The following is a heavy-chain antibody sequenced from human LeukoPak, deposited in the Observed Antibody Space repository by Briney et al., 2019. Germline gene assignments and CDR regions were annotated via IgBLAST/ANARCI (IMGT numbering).Heavy chain of an antibody. CDR2: ISSSGSTI. CDR1: GFTFSSYE. CDR3: ARGGDYVWGSHQQFDY. D-gene: IGHD3-16*01. V-gene: IGHV3-48*03. J-gene: IGHJ4*02. Sequence: GGSLRLSCAASGFTFSSYEMNWVRQAPGEGLEWGSYISSSGSTIYYADCVKCRFTISRDNAKNSLYLRMNSLRAEDTDVYYCARGGDYVWGSHQQFDYWGQGTLVTVSS.